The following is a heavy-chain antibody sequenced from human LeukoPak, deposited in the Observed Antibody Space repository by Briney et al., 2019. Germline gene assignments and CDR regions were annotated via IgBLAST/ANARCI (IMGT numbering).Heavy chain of an antibody. J-gene: IGHJ4*02. CDR1: GFSFSNYW. V-gene: IGHV3-7*01. CDR2: INPDGSDR. Sequence: GGSLRLSCEASGFSFSNYWMSWVRRAPGRGLEWVANINPDGSDRRYMDPVNGRFTISRDNARNSLYLQMNYLRVEDTAVYYCASGHFDWLLGGQGALVTVSS. CDR3: ASGHFDWLL. D-gene: IGHD3-9*01.